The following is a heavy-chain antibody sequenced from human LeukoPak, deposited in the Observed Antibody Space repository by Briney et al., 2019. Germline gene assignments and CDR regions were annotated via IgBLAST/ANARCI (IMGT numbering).Heavy chain of an antibody. J-gene: IGHJ5*02. CDR3: ARGRDWFDL. V-gene: IGHV4-59*01. CDR2: IYYSGST. Sequence: SETLSLTCAVSGGSISRYFWSWIRQPPGKGLEWIGYIYYSGSTDYNPSLKSRVTISVDTAKNQVSLSLRSVTAADTAVYFCARGRDWFDLWGQGTLVTVSS. CDR1: GGSISRYF.